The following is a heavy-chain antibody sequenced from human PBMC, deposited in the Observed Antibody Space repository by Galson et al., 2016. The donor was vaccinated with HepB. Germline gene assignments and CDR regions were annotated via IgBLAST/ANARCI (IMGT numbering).Heavy chain of an antibody. J-gene: IGHJ4*03. CDR1: RFTFSTYG. CDR2: IWYDGSNK. Sequence: SLRLSCAASRFTFSTYGMHWVRQAPGKGLEWVAFIWYDGSNKYYAGSVKGRFTISGDNSKNTLYLQMNSLRAEDTAVYYCARDSSYYDSSDYDHADGEGERGYFDSWGQGTLVTVSS. CDR3: ARDSSYYDSSDYDHADGEGERGYFDS. V-gene: IGHV3-33*01. D-gene: IGHD3-22*01.